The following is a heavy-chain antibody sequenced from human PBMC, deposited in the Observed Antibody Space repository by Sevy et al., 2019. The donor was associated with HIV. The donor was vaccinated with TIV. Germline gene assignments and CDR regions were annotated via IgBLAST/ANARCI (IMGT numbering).Heavy chain of an antibody. Sequence: ASVKVSCKASGGTFSSYAISWVRQAPGQGLEWMGGIIPIFGTANYAQKFQGRVTITADESTSTAYMELSSLRSEDTAVYYCARGGGYCSSTSCYTGWFDPWGQGTLVTVSS. D-gene: IGHD2-2*01. CDR3: ARGGGYCSSTSCYTGWFDP. CDR1: GGTFSSYA. J-gene: IGHJ5*02. CDR2: IIPIFGTA. V-gene: IGHV1-69*13.